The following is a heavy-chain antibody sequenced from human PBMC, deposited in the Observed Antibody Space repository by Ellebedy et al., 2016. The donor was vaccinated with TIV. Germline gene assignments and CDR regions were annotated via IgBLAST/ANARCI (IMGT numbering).Heavy chain of an antibody. CDR1: GYTFTSYY. V-gene: IGHV1-46*01. Sequence: AASVKVSCKASGYTFTSYYMHWVRQAPGQGLEWMGIINPSGGSTSYAQKFQGRVTMTRDTSTSTVYMELSSLRSEDTAVYYCAREGYYGSGSYLKAFDIWGQGTMVTVSS. J-gene: IGHJ3*02. CDR2: INPSGGST. D-gene: IGHD3-10*01. CDR3: AREGYYGSGSYLKAFDI.